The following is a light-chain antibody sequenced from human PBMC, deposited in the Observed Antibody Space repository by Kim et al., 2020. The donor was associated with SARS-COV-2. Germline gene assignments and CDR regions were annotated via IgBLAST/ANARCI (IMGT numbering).Light chain of an antibody. CDR2: GAS. V-gene: IGKV3-20*01. CDR1: QSLNSNI. J-gene: IGKJ1*01. CDR3: QHYGDSPWT. Sequence: SPGERATLSCRASQSLNSNILALYQHNPGQSPRLLIFGASTRATVIPDRFSGSGSGTDFTLTISRLEPEDFAVYYCQHYGDSPWTFGQGTKVDIK.